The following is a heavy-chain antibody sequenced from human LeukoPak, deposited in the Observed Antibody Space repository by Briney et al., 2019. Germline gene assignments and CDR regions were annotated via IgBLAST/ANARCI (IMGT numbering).Heavy chain of an antibody. Sequence: ASVKVSCKASRNSFDGYYIHWVRRAPRQGLQWMGVIDPTDGLTTYSQIFQGRVTMTSDMSTSTVFMELSSLTSDDSAVYYCARDASRGSGSPYNWFAPWGQGSLVTVSS. D-gene: IGHD3-10*01. V-gene: IGHV1-46*02. CDR3: ARDASRGSGSPYNWFAP. CDR1: RNSFDGYY. CDR2: IDPTDGLT. J-gene: IGHJ5*02.